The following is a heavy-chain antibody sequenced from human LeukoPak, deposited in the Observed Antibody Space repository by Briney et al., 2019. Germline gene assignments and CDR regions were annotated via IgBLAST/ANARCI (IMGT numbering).Heavy chain of an antibody. CDR1: GFRFIDYG. CDR2: ISDDGDNK. V-gene: IGHV3-30*18. Sequence: GRSLRLSCAASGFRFIDYGMHWVRQPPGKGPQWVSFISDDGDNKYYTDSVKGRFTISRDNSKNTLYLQMNNLSADDTAVYYCAKLLLRQDYFYGMDVWGQGTTVTVSS. J-gene: IGHJ6*02. D-gene: IGHD2/OR15-2a*01. CDR3: AKLLLRQDYFYGMDV.